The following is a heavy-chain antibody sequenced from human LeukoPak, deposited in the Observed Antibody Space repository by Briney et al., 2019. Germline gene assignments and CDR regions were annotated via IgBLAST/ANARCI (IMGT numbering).Heavy chain of an antibody. CDR1: GGSISSYY. CDR3: ASADSSGWYGGFDY. D-gene: IGHD6-19*01. Sequence: SETLSLTCTASGGSISSYYWSWIRQPPGKGLEWIGYIYYSGSTNYNPSLKSRVTISVDTSKNQFSLKLSSVTAADTAVYYCASADSSGWYGGFDYWGQGTLVTVSS. V-gene: IGHV4-59*01. CDR2: IYYSGST. J-gene: IGHJ4*02.